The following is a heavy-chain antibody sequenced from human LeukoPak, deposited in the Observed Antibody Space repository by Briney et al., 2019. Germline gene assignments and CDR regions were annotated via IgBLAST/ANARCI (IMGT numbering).Heavy chain of an antibody. CDR3: AREDAGRGWFDP. J-gene: IGHJ5*02. Sequence: PSETLSLTCAVPGGAITSRHWWSWVRQPPGKGLEWIGSIYYSGGTYCNPSLKSRVTISVDTSKNQFSLKLSSVTAADTAVYYCAREDAGRGWFDPWGQGTLVTVSS. CDR2: IYYSGGT. CDR1: GGAITSRHW. V-gene: IGHV4-4*02. D-gene: IGHD3-10*01.